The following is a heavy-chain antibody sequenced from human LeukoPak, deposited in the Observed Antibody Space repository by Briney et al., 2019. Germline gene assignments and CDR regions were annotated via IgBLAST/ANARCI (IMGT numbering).Heavy chain of an antibody. CDR1: GYTFTGYY. J-gene: IGHJ4*02. V-gene: IGHV1-2*02. CDR2: INPNSGGT. Sequence: GASVKVSCKASGYTFTGYYMHWVRQAPGQGLEWMGWINPNSGGTNYAQKFQGRVTMTRDTSISTAYMELSRLRSEDTAVYYCARESDDSSGEYDYWGQGTLVTVSS. D-gene: IGHD3-22*01. CDR3: ARESDDSSGEYDY.